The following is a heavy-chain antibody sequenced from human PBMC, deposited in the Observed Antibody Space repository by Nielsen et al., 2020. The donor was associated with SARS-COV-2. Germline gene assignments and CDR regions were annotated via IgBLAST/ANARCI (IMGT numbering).Heavy chain of an antibody. D-gene: IGHD6-6*01. CDR1: GASISSYY. CDR2: IYYSGST. V-gene: IGHV4-59*01. Sequence: SETLSLTCTVSGASISSYYWSWFRQTPGKGLEWIGYIYYSGSTNYNPSLKSRVTISVDTSKNQFSLKLSSVTAADTAVYYCAGGYSSSSGHDYWGQGTLVTVSS. J-gene: IGHJ4*02. CDR3: AGGYSSSSGHDY.